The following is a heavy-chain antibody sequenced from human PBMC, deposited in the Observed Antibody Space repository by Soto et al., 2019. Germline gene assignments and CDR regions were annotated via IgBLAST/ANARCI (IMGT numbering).Heavy chain of an antibody. CDR1: GGSISSGGYS. CDR3: ARGVNLFDP. V-gene: IGHV4-30-2*01. Sequence: PSETLSLTCAVSGGSISSGGYSWSWIRQPPGKGLEWIGYIYHSGSTYYNPSLKSRVTISVDRSKNQFSLKLSSVTAADTAVYYCARGVNLFDPWGQGTLVTVSS. J-gene: IGHJ5*02. CDR2: IYHSGST.